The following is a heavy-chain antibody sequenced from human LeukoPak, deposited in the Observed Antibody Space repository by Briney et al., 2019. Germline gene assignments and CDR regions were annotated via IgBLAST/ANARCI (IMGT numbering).Heavy chain of an antibody. CDR3: ARARSSGWSDPGYFDY. Sequence: AGGSLRLSCAASGFTFSDYYMSWIRQAPGKGLEWVSYISSSGSTIYYADSVKGRFTISRDNAKNSLYLQMNSLRAEDTAVYYCARARSSGWSDPGYFDYSGERTLVTVSS. V-gene: IGHV3-11*01. D-gene: IGHD6-19*01. J-gene: IGHJ4*02. CDR2: ISSSGSTI. CDR1: GFTFSDYY.